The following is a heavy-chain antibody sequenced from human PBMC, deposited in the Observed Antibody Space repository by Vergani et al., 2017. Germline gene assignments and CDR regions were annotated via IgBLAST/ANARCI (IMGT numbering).Heavy chain of an antibody. D-gene: IGHD5-18*01. CDR2: IFYTWPS. J-gene: IGHJ4*02. V-gene: IGHV4-39*01. CDR1: GTSISGSSDY. CDR3: ARQFWGGGGYRFDH. Sequence: QLQLQESGPGLLKPSETLSLTCSVSGTSISGSSDYWGWIRQPPGKRLEWIGSIFYTWPSYYNPSLESRATNSVDTSKNQFSLKLKSVTAAETDVYYCARQFWGGGGYRFDHWGQGTLVTVS.